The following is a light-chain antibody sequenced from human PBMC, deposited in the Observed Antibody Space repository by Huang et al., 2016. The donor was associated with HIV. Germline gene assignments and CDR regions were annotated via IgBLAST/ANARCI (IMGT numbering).Light chain of an antibody. CDR1: QTISTF. CDR3: QQTSSVPLT. Sequence: DIQMTQSPSSLSASVGDRISITCRASQTISTFLNWYQQQPGKDPKLLIYAASNLQSGVSSRFSGTGSGTHFTLTVTGLQPDDFATYFCQQTSSVPLTFGGGTRVE. V-gene: IGKV1-39*01. J-gene: IGKJ4*01. CDR2: AAS.